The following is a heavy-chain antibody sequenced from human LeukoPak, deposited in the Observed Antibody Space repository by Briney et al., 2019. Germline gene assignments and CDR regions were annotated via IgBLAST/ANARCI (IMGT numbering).Heavy chain of an antibody. V-gene: IGHV4-4*02. CDR2: IYYSGST. Sequence: SGTLSLTCAVSGGSITNSYWWTWVRQSPGKGLEWVGEIYYSGSTNYNPSLKSRVTISVDTSKNQFSLKLSSVTAADTAVYYCARRSSGWYGSRWFDPWGQGTLVTVSS. D-gene: IGHD6-19*01. J-gene: IGHJ5*02. CDR3: ARRSSGWYGSRWFDP. CDR1: GGSITNSYW.